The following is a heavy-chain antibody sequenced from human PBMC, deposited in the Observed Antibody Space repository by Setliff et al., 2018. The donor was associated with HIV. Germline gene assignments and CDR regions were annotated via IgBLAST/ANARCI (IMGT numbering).Heavy chain of an antibody. J-gene: IGHJ4*02. CDR1: GDSINNYY. V-gene: IGHV4-59*01. Sequence: PSETLSLTCTVSGDSINNYYWSWIRQPPGKGLEWIGYVYSTGSTNSKSSLKSRVTISVDTSKNQFSLKLSSVTAADTAVYYCASRTGAGYWGQGTLVTVSS. CDR3: ASRTGAGY. CDR2: VYSTGST. D-gene: IGHD7-27*01.